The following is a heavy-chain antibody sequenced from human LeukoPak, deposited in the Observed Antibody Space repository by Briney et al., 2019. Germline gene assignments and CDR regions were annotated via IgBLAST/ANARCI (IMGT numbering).Heavy chain of an antibody. CDR3: ARIRYYYDSSGYWIKTTHPNDY. V-gene: IGHV1-18*01. CDR1: GYTFTSYG. Sequence: GASVKVSCKASGYTFTSYGISWVRQAPGQGLEWMGWISAYNGNTNYAQKLQGSVTMTTDTSASTAYMELRSLRSDDTAVYYCARIRYYYDSSGYWIKTTHPNDYWGQGTLVTVSS. CDR2: ISAYNGNT. J-gene: IGHJ4*02. D-gene: IGHD3-22*01.